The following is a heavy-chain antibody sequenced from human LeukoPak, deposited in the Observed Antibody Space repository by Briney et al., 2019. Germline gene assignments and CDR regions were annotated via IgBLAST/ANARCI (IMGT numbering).Heavy chain of an antibody. CDR1: GGSISSYY. Sequence: TSETLSLTCTVSGGSISSYYWSWIRQPPGKVLEWIGYIYYSGSTNYNPSLKSRVTISVDTSKNQFSLKLSSVTAADTAVYYCAGEGGQWLVRGSNWFDPWGQGTLVTVSS. CDR2: IYYSGST. J-gene: IGHJ5*02. V-gene: IGHV4-59*01. CDR3: AGEGGQWLVRGSNWFDP. D-gene: IGHD6-19*01.